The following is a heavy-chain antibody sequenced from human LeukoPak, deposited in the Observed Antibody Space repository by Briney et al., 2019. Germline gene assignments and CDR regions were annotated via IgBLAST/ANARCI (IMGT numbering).Heavy chain of an antibody. CDR3: ARAGYSYGSDWFDP. D-gene: IGHD5-18*01. Sequence: PSETLSLTCTVSSGSISGYYWSWIRQPPGKGVEWIAYIYNSGTTKYNPSLKSRVTISVDTSKNQFSLKLSSVTAADTAVYYCARAGYSYGSDWFDPWGQGTLVTVSS. CDR1: SGSISGYY. CDR2: IYNSGTT. J-gene: IGHJ5*02. V-gene: IGHV4-4*09.